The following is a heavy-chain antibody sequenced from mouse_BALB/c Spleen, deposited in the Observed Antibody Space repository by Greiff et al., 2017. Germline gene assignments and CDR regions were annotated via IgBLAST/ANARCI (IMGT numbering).Heavy chain of an antibody. CDR2: ISSGSSTI. J-gene: IGHJ2*01. CDR3: ARSGDDYADYFDY. D-gene: IGHD2-4*01. V-gene: IGHV5-17*02. Sequence: EVQLVESGGGLVQPGGSRKLSCAASGFTFSSFGMHWVRQAPEKGLEWVAYISSGSSTIYYADTVKGRFTISRDNPKNTLFLQMTSLRSEDTAMYYCARSGDDYADYFDYWGQGTTLTVSS. CDR1: GFTFSSFG.